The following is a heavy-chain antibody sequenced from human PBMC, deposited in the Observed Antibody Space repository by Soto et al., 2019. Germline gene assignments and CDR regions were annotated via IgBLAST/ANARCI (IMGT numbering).Heavy chain of an antibody. CDR1: GFTFTSYA. V-gene: IGHV3-23*01. Sequence: GGSLRLSCAASGFTFTSYAMTWVRQGPGKGLEWVSSIGTTTGDLLYADSVKGRFTISRDNSRNTLYLQMNSLRTGDTAIYYCAKRSPSGTYYFDYWGQGTLVTVSS. D-gene: IGHD1-26*01. CDR3: AKRSPSGTYYFDY. CDR2: IGTTTGDL. J-gene: IGHJ4*02.